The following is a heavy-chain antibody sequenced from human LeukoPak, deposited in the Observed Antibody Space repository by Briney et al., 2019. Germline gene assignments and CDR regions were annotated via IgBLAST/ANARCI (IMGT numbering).Heavy chain of an antibody. CDR1: GGSSSGYY. CDR2: INHSGST. J-gene: IGHJ4*02. Sequence: SETLSLTCAVYGGSSSGYYWSWIRQPPGKGLEWIGEINHSGSTNYNPSLKSRVTISVDTSKNQFSLKLSSVTAADTAVYYCARGWIQLWLSAPFFDYWGQGTLVTVSS. V-gene: IGHV4-34*01. D-gene: IGHD5-18*01. CDR3: ARGWIQLWLSAPFFDY.